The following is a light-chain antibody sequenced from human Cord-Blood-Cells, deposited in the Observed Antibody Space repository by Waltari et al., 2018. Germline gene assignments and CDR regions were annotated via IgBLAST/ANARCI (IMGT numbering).Light chain of an antibody. Sequence: QSALTQPASVSGSPGQSLTISCTGTSSDVGGSNYVSWYQQHPGKAPKLMSYDVSNRPSGVSNRFSGSKSGNTASLTISGLQAEDEADYYCSSYTSSSRVFGGGTKLTVL. CDR1: SSDVGGSNY. J-gene: IGLJ3*02. CDR3: SSYTSSSRV. V-gene: IGLV2-14*03. CDR2: DVS.